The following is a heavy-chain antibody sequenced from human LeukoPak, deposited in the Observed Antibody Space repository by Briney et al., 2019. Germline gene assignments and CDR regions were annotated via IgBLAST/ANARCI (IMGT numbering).Heavy chain of an antibody. Sequence: PGGSLRLSCAASGFTFSSYWMSWVRQAPGKGLEWVANIKQDGSEKYYVDSVKGRFTISRDNAKNSLYLQMNSLKAEDTAVYYCARDRGYGVVTEDWFDPWGQGTLVTVSS. V-gene: IGHV3-7*01. D-gene: IGHD3-3*01. CDR2: IKQDGSEK. J-gene: IGHJ5*02. CDR3: ARDRGYGVVTEDWFDP. CDR1: GFTFSSYW.